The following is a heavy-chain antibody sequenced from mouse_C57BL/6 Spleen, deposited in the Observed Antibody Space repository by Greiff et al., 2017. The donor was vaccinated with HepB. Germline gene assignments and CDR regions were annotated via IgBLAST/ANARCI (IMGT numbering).Heavy chain of an antibody. D-gene: IGHD1-1*01. J-gene: IGHJ4*01. CDR2: IDPANGNT. V-gene: IGHV14-3*01. CDR3: ARGEYYGSSSRYAMDY. Sequence: EVQLQQSVAELVRPGASVKLSCTASGFNIKNTYMHWVKQRPEQGLEWIGRIDPANGNTKYAPKFQGKATITADTSSNTAYLQLSSLTSEDTAISYCARGEYYGSSSRYAMDYGGQGTSVTVSS. CDR1: GFNIKNTY.